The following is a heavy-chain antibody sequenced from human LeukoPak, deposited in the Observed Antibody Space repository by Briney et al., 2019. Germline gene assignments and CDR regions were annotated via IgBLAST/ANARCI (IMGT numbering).Heavy chain of an antibody. CDR2: IYYSGST. CDR1: GGSISSSSYY. J-gene: IGHJ3*02. Sequence: SETLSLTCTVSGGSISSSSYYWGWIRQPPGKGLEWIGYIYYSGSTNYNPSLKSRVTISVDTSKNQFSLKLSSVTAADTAVYYCARGSYGDYVLDDAFDIWGQGTMVTVSS. CDR3: ARGSYGDYVLDDAFDI. D-gene: IGHD4-17*01. V-gene: IGHV4-61*05.